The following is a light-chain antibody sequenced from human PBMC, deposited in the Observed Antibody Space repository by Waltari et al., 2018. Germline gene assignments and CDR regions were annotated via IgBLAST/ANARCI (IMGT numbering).Light chain of an antibody. CDR3: QQYFSAPRT. Sequence: DIMMTQSPDSLAVSLGERATINCKSGQSVLYSSNNKNYLAWYQQKPGQPPKLLIYWASTRESGVPDRFSGSGSGTDFTLTISSLQAEDVAVYYCQQYFSAPRTFGQGTKVEIK. CDR2: WAS. V-gene: IGKV4-1*01. CDR1: QSVLYSSNNKNY. J-gene: IGKJ1*01.